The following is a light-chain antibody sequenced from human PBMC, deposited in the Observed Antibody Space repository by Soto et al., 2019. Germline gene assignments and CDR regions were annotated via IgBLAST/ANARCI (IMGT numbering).Light chain of an antibody. V-gene: IGLV2-14*01. Sequence: QSALTQPASVSGSPGQSITISCTGTSSDVGGYNYVSWYQQHPGKAPKLMIYEVSNRPSGVSNRFSGSKSGNTASLTISGLQAEDEADYYCSSYTSSSTPYVFATGTKLT. CDR1: SSDVGGYNY. CDR2: EVS. CDR3: SSYTSSSTPYV. J-gene: IGLJ1*01.